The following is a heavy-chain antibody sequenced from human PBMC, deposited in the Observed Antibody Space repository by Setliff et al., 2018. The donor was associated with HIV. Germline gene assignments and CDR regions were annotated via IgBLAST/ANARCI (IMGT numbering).Heavy chain of an antibody. V-gene: IGHV4-34*01. CDR3: ARAQYYYGSVDYYYMDV. Sequence: SETLSLTCAVYGGSFSGYYWSWSRQPPGKGLEWSGEINHSESTNENPSLKSRVNISVDTSKNQFSLKLSSVTAADTAVYSCARAQYYYGSVDYYYMDVWGKGTTVTVSS. CDR2: INHSEST. CDR1: GGSFSGYY. J-gene: IGHJ6*03. D-gene: IGHD3-10*01.